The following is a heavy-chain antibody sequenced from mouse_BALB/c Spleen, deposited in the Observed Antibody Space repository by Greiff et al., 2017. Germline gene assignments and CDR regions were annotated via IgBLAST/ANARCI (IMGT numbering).Heavy chain of an antibody. Sequence: DVQLVESGGGLVQPGGSLKLSCAASGFDFSRYWMSWVRQAPGKGLEWIGEINPDSSTINYTPSLKDKFIISRDNAKNTLYLQMSKVRSEDTALYYCARDGNYGYFDVWGAGTTVTVSS. CDR1: GFDFSRYW. CDR2: INPDSSTI. D-gene: IGHD2-1*01. CDR3: ARDGNYGYFDV. V-gene: IGHV4-1*02. J-gene: IGHJ1*01.